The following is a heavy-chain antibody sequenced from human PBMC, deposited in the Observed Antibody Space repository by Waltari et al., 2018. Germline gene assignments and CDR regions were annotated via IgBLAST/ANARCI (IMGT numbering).Heavy chain of an antibody. D-gene: IGHD3-10*01. CDR3: ARHHTRFGELFFDY. V-gene: IGHV4-39*01. J-gene: IGHJ4*02. Sequence: QLQLQESGPGLVKPSETLSLTCTVSGGPISSSSYYWGWIRQPPGKGLEWIGSIYYSGSTYYNPSLKSRVTISVDTSKNQFSLKLSSVTAADTAVYYCARHHTRFGELFFDYWGQGTLVTVSS. CDR2: IYYSGST. CDR1: GGPISSSSYY.